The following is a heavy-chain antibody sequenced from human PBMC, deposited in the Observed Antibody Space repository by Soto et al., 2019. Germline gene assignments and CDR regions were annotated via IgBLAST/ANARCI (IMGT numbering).Heavy chain of an antibody. D-gene: IGHD4-4*01. Sequence: SETLSLTCTVSGGSISSYYWSWIRQPPGKGLEWIGYIYYSGSTNYNPSLKSRVTISVDTSKNQFSLKLSSVTAADTAVYYCARHASRRNYNAHNRLAPWGQGTLVTVSS. CDR1: GGSISSYY. J-gene: IGHJ5*02. CDR3: ARHASRRNYNAHNRLAP. V-gene: IGHV4-59*08. CDR2: IYYSGST.